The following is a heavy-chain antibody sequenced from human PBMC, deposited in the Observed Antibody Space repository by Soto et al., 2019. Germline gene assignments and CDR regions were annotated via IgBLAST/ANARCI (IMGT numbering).Heavy chain of an antibody. CDR1: GYYFTGYY. Sequence: GASVKFSCKASGYYFTGYYMHWVRQAPGQGLEWMGWINPISGGTKYTQKFQGRVTMTRDTSINTTYMELSRLTSDDTAVFYCARDSGSGWNFDSWGQGTLVTVSS. CDR3: ARDSGSGWNFDS. D-gene: IGHD6-19*01. CDR2: INPISGGT. V-gene: IGHV1-2*02. J-gene: IGHJ4*02.